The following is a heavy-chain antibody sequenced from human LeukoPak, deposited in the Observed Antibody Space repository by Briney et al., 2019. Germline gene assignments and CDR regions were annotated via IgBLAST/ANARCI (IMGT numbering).Heavy chain of an antibody. CDR2: ISSNGGST. CDR3: AREFCTNGVCYKRFDY. D-gene: IGHD2-8*01. CDR1: GFTFGDYA. Sequence: PGGSLRLSCTASGFTFGDYAMHWVRQAPGKGLEYVSGISSNGGSTYHANSVKGRFSISRDNSKNTLYLQMGSLRPEDMAVYYCAREFCTNGVCYKRFDYWGQGTLVTVSS. V-gene: IGHV3-64*01. J-gene: IGHJ4*02.